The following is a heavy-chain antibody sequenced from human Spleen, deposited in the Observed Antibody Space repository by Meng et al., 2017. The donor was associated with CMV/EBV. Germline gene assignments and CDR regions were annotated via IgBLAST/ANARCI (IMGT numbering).Heavy chain of an antibody. CDR2: MSHDGGNK. CDR3: ARGLFRSSIYTTYFDS. CDR1: GFTFSSYA. J-gene: IGHJ4*02. Sequence: GESLKISCAASGFTFSSYALHWVRQAPGKGLEWVAVMSHDGGNKFYADSVRGRLTISRDNSKNTLYLQMDSLRAEDTAVYYCARGLFRSSIYTTYFDSWGQGTVVTVSS. D-gene: IGHD2-2*01. V-gene: IGHV3-30-3*01.